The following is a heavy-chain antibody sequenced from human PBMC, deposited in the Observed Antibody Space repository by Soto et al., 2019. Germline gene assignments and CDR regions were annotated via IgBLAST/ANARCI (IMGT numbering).Heavy chain of an antibody. Sequence: SETLSLTCAVYGGSFSGYYWSWIRQPPGKGLEWIGEINHSGSTNYNPSLKSRVTISGDTSKNQFSLKLNSVTAADTAVYYCAMKYCSRTSCYRNDYWGQGTLVTVSS. V-gene: IGHV4-34*01. CDR2: INHSGST. CDR1: GGSFSGYY. CDR3: AMKYCSRTSCYRNDY. J-gene: IGHJ4*02. D-gene: IGHD2-2*01.